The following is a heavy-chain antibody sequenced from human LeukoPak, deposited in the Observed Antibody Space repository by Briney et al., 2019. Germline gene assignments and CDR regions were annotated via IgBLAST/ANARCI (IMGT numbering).Heavy chain of an antibody. J-gene: IGHJ6*03. D-gene: IGHD2-2*01. Sequence: SETLSLTCSVSGGSISSYYWSWIRQPAGKGLEWIGRIYTSGSTNYNPSLKSRVTMSVDTSKNQFSLKLSSVTAADTAVYYCARVGNIVVGDYYYMDVWGKGTTVTVSS. V-gene: IGHV4-4*07. CDR2: IYTSGST. CDR1: GGSISSYY. CDR3: ARVGNIVVGDYYYMDV.